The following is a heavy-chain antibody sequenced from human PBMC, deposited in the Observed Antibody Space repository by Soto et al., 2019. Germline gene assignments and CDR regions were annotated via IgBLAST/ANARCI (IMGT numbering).Heavy chain of an antibody. CDR1: GFTFNSYA. J-gene: IGHJ4*02. CDR2: ISGSGGTT. V-gene: IGHV3-23*01. Sequence: EVQLLESGGGLVQPGGSLRLSCTASGFTFNSYAMSWVRQAPGKGLEWVSAISGSGGTTYYADSVKGRFTISRDNSKNTLYLKMNSLRAEDTSVYYCARVTTAYWGQGTLVTVSS. D-gene: IGHD4-17*01. CDR3: ARVTTAY.